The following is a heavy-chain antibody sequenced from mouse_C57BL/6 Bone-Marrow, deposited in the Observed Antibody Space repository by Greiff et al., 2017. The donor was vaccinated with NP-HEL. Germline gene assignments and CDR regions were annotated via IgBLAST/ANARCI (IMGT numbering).Heavy chain of an antibody. D-gene: IGHD4-1*01. CDR3: ARGGLTGDY. Sequence: EVKLVESGGGLVQPGGSLKLSCAASGFTFSDYYMYWVRQTPEKRLEWVAYISNGGGSTYYPDTVKGRFTISRDNAKNTLYLQMSRLKSEDTAMYYCARGGLTGDYWGQGTTLTVSS. V-gene: IGHV5-12*01. CDR2: ISNGGGST. J-gene: IGHJ2*01. CDR1: GFTFSDYY.